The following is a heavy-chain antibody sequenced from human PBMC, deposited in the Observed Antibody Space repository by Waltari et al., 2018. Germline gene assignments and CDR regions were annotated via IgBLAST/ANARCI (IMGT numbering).Heavy chain of an antibody. CDR1: GYSFTSYW. D-gene: IGHD3-22*01. J-gene: IGHJ4*02. Sequence: EVQLVQSGAEVKKPGESLKISCKGSGYSFTSYWIGWVRQMPGKGLEWMGIIYPGDSDTRYSPSFQGQVTISADKSISTAYLQWSSLKASDTAMYYCARLRYYDSSGYDLPYVSDYWGQGTLVTVSS. CDR2: IYPGDSDT. V-gene: IGHV5-51*03. CDR3: ARLRYYDSSGYDLPYVSDY.